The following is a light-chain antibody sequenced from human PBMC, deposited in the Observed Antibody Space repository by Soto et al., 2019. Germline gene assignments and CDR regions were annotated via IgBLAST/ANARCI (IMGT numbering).Light chain of an antibody. CDR3: SSFTSAYTFV. CDR1: STDIGRYNY. CDR2: EVS. V-gene: IGLV2-14*01. J-gene: IGLJ1*01. Sequence: QSALTQPASVSGSPGQSITISCTGTSTDIGRYNYVSWYQQYPGKAPKVLIYEVSNRPSGVSDRFSGSKSGNTASLTISGLQTEDEADYYCSSFTSAYTFVFGSGTKVTVL.